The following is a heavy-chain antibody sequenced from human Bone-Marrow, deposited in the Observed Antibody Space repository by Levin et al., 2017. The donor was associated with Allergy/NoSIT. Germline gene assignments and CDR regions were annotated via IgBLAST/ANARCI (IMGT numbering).Heavy chain of an antibody. J-gene: IGHJ4*02. D-gene: IGHD3-10*01. V-gene: IGHV4-31*03. CDR1: GASIRSGAYY. Sequence: SETLSLTCTVSGASIRSGAYYWSWVRQPPGQGLEWIGYIYYNGSTYFNPSLKSRVSISVDTSKNLFLLKLSSVTAADTADYYCARVLAGFDGSAMAYDYWGRGSLVTVSS. CDR3: ARVLAGFDGSAMAYDY. CDR2: IYYNGST.